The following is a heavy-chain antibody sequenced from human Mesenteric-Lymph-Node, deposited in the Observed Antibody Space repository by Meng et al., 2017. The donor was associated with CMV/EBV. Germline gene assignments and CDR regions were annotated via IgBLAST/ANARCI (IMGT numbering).Heavy chain of an antibody. J-gene: IGHJ4*02. V-gene: IGHV3-23*01. CDR1: GFTFSSYA. CDR2: ISGSGGST. Sequence: SGFTFSSYAMSWVRQAPGKGREWVSAISGSGGSTYYADSVKGRFTISRDNSKNTLYLQMNSLRAEDTAVYYCAKRPNYYGSGTTDYWGQGTLVTVSS. CDR3: AKRPNYYGSGTTDY. D-gene: IGHD3-10*01.